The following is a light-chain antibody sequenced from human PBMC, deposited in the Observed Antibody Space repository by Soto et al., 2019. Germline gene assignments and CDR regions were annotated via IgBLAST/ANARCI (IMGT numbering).Light chain of an antibody. Sequence: DIQMTQSPSSLTASIGDRVTISCRASQGCSNCLAWDQQKPGKVPTLLIYGASILQSGVPSRFSGSGSGTEFTLTISCLQPEDVATYFCQKYDSAPLTFGGGTKVEIK. V-gene: IGKV1-27*01. CDR2: GAS. CDR1: QGCSNC. CDR3: QKYDSAPLT. J-gene: IGKJ4*01.